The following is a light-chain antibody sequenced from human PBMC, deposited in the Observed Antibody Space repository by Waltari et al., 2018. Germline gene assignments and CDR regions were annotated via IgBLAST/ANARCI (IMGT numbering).Light chain of an antibody. CDR3: QQYGSWPLT. CDR2: DIS. V-gene: IGKV3-15*01. Sequence: ETVLTQSPVTLSVSPGDRVTLSCRASQGVRGFLAWYQQKPGQAPRLLVYDISTRATGIPARFSGSGSETEFTLTISGLQSEDFAVYYCQQYGSWPLTFGGGTKVDLK. J-gene: IGKJ4*01. CDR1: QGVRGF.